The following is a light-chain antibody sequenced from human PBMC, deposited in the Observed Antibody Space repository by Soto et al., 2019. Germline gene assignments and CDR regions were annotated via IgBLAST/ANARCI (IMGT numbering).Light chain of an antibody. CDR2: GAS. V-gene: IGKV3-15*01. CDR1: QSVGSS. CDR3: QQYNNWPPIT. J-gene: IGKJ5*01. Sequence: EILMTQSPATLSVSPWEIVTLACSASQSVGSSLAWYQQKPGQAPGLLIYGASTRATGIPARFSGSGSGTDFTLAISSLQSEAFAVYYCQQYNNWPPITFGQGTRLEI.